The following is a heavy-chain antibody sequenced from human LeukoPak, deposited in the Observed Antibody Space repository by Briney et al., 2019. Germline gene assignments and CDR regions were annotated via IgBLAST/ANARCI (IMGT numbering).Heavy chain of an antibody. V-gene: IGHV3-48*03. CDR1: GFTFSSYE. CDR2: ISSSGSTI. Sequence: GGSLRLSCAASGFTFSSYEMNWVRQAPGKGLEWVSYISSSGSTIYYADSVKGRFTISRDNAKNSLYLQMNSLRAEDTAVYYCARTTIAAAYKRMDVWGQGTTVTVSS. CDR3: ARTTIAAAYKRMDV. D-gene: IGHD6-13*01. J-gene: IGHJ6*02.